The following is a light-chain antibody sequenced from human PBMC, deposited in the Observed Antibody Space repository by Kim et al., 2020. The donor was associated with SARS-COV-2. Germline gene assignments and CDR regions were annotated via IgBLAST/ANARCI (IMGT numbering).Light chain of an antibody. J-gene: IGKJ2*01. Sequence: SPGESATLSCRASQSISSTYLAWYQQKPGQAPRLLIYGASSRVTGIPDRFSGSGSGTDFTLTISRLEPEDFAVYYCQQYGSSPPYTFGQGTKLEI. CDR1: QSISSTY. CDR2: GAS. CDR3: QQYGSSPPYT. V-gene: IGKV3-20*01.